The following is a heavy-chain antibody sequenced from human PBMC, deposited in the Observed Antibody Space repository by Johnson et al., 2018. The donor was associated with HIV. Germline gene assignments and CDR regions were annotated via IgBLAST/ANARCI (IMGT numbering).Heavy chain of an antibody. CDR1: GFTVSSNY. D-gene: IGHD2-21*01. V-gene: IGHV3-53*01. Sequence: VQLVESGGGLIQPGGSLRLSCAASGFTVSSNYMSWVRQAPGKGLEWVSVIYSRGGSYYVDSVRGRFTISRDNSKNTLYLQMNSLRAEDTAVYYRAKEYCGGDCYPSPDAFDIWGQGTMVTVSS. CDR2: IYSRGGS. J-gene: IGHJ3*02. CDR3: AKEYCGGDCYPSPDAFDI.